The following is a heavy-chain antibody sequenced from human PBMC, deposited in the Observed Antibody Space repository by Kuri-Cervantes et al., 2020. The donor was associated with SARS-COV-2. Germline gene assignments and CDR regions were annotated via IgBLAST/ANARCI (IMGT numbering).Heavy chain of an antibody. D-gene: IGHD7-27*01. CDR1: GGSISSYY. CDR2: IYYSGST. Sequence: GSLRLSCTVSGGSISSYYWSWIRQPPGKGLEWIGYIYYSGSTNYNPSLKSRVTMSVDTSKNQFSLKLSSVTAADTAVYYCVRVNWGFDYWGQGTLVTVSS. V-gene: IGHV4-59*12. CDR3: VRVNWGFDY. J-gene: IGHJ4*02.